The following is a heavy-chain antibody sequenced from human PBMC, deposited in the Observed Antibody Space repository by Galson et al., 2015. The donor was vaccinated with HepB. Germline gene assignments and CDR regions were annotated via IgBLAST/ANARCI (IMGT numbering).Heavy chain of an antibody. CDR1: GFIFSSYG. CDR3: GRDRLRMDV. J-gene: IGHJ6*02. CDR2: IWFDGSNK. Sequence: SLRLSCAASGFIFSSYGMNWVRQAPGKGLEWVALIWFDGSNKYYADSVKGRFTISRDNSKNTLYLQMNSLRAEDTAVYYCGRDRLRMDVWGQGTTVTVSS. V-gene: IGHV3-33*01.